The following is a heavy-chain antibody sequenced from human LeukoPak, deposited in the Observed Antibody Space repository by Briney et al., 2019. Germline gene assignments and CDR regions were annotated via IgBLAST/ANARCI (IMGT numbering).Heavy chain of an antibody. CDR3: ARVSFSAFDI. CDR1: GFPFRDYL. V-gene: IGHV3-74*01. J-gene: IGHJ3*02. CDR2: INSDGINT. Sequence: GALRLSLSASGFPFRDYLVAWVRPAPGKGLVWVSRINSDGINTSYADSVKGRFTISRDNAKNSLYLQMNSLRAEDTAVYYCARVSFSAFDIWGQGTMVTVSS.